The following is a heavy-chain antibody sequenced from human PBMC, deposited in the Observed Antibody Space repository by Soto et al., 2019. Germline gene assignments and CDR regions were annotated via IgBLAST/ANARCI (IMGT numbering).Heavy chain of an antibody. Sequence: PGGSLRLSCAASGFTFSSYWMHWVRQAPGKGLVWVSRINSDGSSTSYADSVEGRFTISRDNAKNTLYLQMNSLRAEDTAVYYCARVRTFRHRGLYGMDVWGQGTTVTVSS. CDR1: GFTFSSYW. V-gene: IGHV3-74*01. CDR2: INSDGSST. D-gene: IGHD3-10*01. CDR3: ARVRTFRHRGLYGMDV. J-gene: IGHJ6*02.